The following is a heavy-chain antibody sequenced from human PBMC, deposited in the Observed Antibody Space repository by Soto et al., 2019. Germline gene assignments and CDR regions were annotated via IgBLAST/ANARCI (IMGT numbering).Heavy chain of an antibody. D-gene: IGHD4-4*01. CDR1: GGTFSSYA. V-gene: IGHV1-69*13. Sequence: SVKVSCKASGGTFSSYAISWVRQAPGQGLEWMGGIIPIFGTANYAQKFQGRVTITADESTSTAYMELSSLRSEDTAVYYCARAKGYSKVSEDYYYYGMDVWGQGTTVTVSS. CDR3: ARAKGYSKVSEDYYYYGMDV. J-gene: IGHJ6*02. CDR2: IIPIFGTA.